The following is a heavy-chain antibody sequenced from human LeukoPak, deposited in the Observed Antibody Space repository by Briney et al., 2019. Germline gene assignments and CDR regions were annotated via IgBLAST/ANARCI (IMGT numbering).Heavy chain of an antibody. V-gene: IGHV1-24*01. CDR2: LDPEDGVT. CDR3: ATDLLRWTGY. Sequence: ASVTVSCKVSGFTLTELSMHWVRQAPGKGLEWMGGLDPEDGVTIYAQKFQGRVTMTEDTSTDTAYMELSSLRSDDTAVYYCATDLLRWTGYWGQGPLVTVSS. CDR1: GFTLTELS. J-gene: IGHJ4*02. D-gene: IGHD4-23*01.